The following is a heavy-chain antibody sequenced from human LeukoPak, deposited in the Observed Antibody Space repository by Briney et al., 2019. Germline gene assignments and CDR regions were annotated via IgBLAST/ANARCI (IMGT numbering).Heavy chain of an antibody. J-gene: IGHJ4*02. Sequence: GGSLRLSCAASGFTFDDYGMSWVRQAPGKGLEWVSGINWNGGSTGYADSVKGRFTISRDKAKNSLYLQMNSLRAEDTALYYCARVEYYHDSSGYFDYWGQGTLVTVSS. D-gene: IGHD3-22*01. CDR1: GFTFDDYG. CDR2: INWNGGST. CDR3: ARVEYYHDSSGYFDY. V-gene: IGHV3-20*04.